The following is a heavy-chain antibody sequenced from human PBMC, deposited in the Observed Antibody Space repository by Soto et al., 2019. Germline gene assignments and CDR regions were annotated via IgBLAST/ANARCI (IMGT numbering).Heavy chain of an antibody. J-gene: IGHJ4*02. D-gene: IGHD1-26*01. V-gene: IGHV4-59*08. CDR2: IYYSGST. Sequence: SETQSLTSPVAGGSIGSYYWSWIRQPPGKGLEWIGYIYYSGSTNYNPSLKSRVTISVDTSKNQFSLKLSSVTAADTAVYYCARFSSYGGIDYWGQGTLVTVSS. CDR1: GGSIGSYY. CDR3: ARFSSYGGIDY.